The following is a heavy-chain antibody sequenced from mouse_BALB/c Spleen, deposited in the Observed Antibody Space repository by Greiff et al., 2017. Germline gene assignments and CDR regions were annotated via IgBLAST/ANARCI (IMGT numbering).Heavy chain of an antibody. CDR1: GYSITSDYA. Sequence: DVKLVESGPGLVKPSQSLSLTCTVTGYSITSDYAWNWIRQFPGNKLEWMGYISYSGSTSYNPSLKSRISITRDTSKNQFFLQLNSVTTEDTATYYCARPYDYDEAWFAYWGQGTLVTVSA. D-gene: IGHD2-4*01. V-gene: IGHV3-2*02. J-gene: IGHJ3*01. CDR2: ISYSGST. CDR3: ARPYDYDEAWFAY.